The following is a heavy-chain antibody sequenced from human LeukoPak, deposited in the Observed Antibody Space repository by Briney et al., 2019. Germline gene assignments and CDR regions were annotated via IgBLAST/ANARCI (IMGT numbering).Heavy chain of an antibody. D-gene: IGHD5-24*01. J-gene: IGHJ5*01. CDR3: ARLKDDYIIDS. CDR2: IYPGDSDT. Sequence: GESLKISCKGSGYTFTSYWIGWARQMPGKGLEWMGIIYPGDSDTRYSPSFQGQVTISADKSISTAYLQWSSLKASDTSMYYCARLKDDYIIDSWGQGTLVIVSS. V-gene: IGHV5-51*01. CDR1: GYTFTSYW.